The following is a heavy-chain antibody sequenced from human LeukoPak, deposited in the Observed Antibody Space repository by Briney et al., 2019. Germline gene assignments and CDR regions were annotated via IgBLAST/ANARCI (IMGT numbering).Heavy chain of an antibody. CDR2: IGSSGGST. CDR3: ARAIAAAGFYFDY. D-gene: IGHD6-13*01. Sequence: GGSLRLSCAAPGFNFITAAMTRVRQAPGKGLEWVSLIGSSGGSTYYADSVKGRFTISRDNFNHTLSLQMNSLRVEDTAVYYCARAIAAAGFYFDYWGQGTLVTVSS. V-gene: IGHV3-23*01. CDR1: GFNFITAA. J-gene: IGHJ4*02.